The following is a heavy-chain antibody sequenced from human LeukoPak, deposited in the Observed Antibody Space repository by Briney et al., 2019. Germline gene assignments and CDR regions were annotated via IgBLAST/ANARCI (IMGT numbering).Heavy chain of an antibody. Sequence: GGSLRLSCAASGFTFSSYAMSWVRQAPGKGLEWVSTFSGSGGNTYYADSVKGRFTISRDNSKNTLCLEMTSLRPEDTGVYYCAKEKYGTGNYYDSWGQGTLVTVSS. V-gene: IGHV3-23*01. D-gene: IGHD3-10*01. CDR1: GFTFSSYA. J-gene: IGHJ4*02. CDR2: FSGSGGNT. CDR3: AKEKYGTGNYYDS.